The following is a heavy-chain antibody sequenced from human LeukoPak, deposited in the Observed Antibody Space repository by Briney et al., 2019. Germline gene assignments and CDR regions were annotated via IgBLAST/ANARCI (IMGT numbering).Heavy chain of an antibody. V-gene: IGHV5-51*01. J-gene: IGHJ4*02. CDR2: IYPGDSDT. Sequence: PGESLQISCQGSGYSFTSYWIGWVRQMPGKGLEWMGIIYPGDSDTRYSPSFQGQVTISADKSINTAYLQWSSLKASDTAIYYCARRGEAMDPFDYWGQGTLVTVSS. CDR1: GYSFTSYW. D-gene: IGHD5-18*01. CDR3: ARRGEAMDPFDY.